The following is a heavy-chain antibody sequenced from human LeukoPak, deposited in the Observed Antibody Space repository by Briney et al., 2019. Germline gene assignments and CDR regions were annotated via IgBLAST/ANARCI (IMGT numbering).Heavy chain of an antibody. D-gene: IGHD3-22*01. Sequence: ASVNVSCKASGYTFTSYAMHWVRQAPGQRLEWMGWINAGNGNTKYSQKFQGRVTITRDTSASTAYMELSSLKSEDTALYYCARENYYYDNMAFDYWGQGTLVTVSS. CDR2: INAGNGNT. V-gene: IGHV1-3*01. CDR3: ARENYYYDNMAFDY. J-gene: IGHJ4*02. CDR1: GYTFTSYA.